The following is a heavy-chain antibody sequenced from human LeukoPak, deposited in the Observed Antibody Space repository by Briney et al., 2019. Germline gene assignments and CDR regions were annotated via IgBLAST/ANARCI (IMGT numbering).Heavy chain of an antibody. V-gene: IGHV3-53*01. CDR1: GFTVSINY. CDR3: ARVAFRSSSYISGIDY. CDR2: IDSGGNT. Sequence: GGSLRLSCAASGFTVSINYMSWVRQAPGKGLEWVLLIDSGGNTYYADSVKGRFTISRDNSKNTLYLQMNSLRAKDTAVYYCARVAFRSSSYISGIDYWGQGTLVTVSS. D-gene: IGHD1-14*01. J-gene: IGHJ4*02.